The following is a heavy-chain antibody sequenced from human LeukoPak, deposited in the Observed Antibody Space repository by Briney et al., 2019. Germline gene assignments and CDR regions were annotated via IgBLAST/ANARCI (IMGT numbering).Heavy chain of an antibody. J-gene: IGHJ4*02. D-gene: IGHD3-22*01. V-gene: IGHV3-30*02. CDR1: GFTFSSYG. Sequence: PGGSLRLSCAASGFTFSSYGMHWVRQAPGKGLEWVAFIRYDGSNKYYADSVKGRFTISRDNSKNTLYLQMNSLRAEDTAVYYCARMYYYDSSGYYYPSFDYWGQGTLVTVSS. CDR3: ARMYYYDSSGYYYPSFDY. CDR2: IRYDGSNK.